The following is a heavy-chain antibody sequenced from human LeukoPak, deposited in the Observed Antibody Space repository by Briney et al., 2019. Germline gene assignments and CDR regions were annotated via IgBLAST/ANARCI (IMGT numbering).Heavy chain of an antibody. J-gene: IGHJ4*02. V-gene: IGHV4-61*02. Sequence: PSQTLSLTCTVSGGSISSGSYYWSWIRQPAGKGLEWIGRIYTSGSTNYNPSLKSRVTISVDTSKNQFSLKLSSVTAADTAVYYCARQACSGGSCYFDYWGQGTLVTVSS. CDR1: GGSISSGSYY. CDR3: ARQACSGGSCYFDY. D-gene: IGHD2-15*01. CDR2: IYTSGST.